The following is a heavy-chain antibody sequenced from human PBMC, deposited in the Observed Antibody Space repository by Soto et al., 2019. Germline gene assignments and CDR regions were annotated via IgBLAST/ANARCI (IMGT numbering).Heavy chain of an antibody. V-gene: IGHV4-4*02. D-gene: IGHD3-10*01. CDR2: IYHSGST. J-gene: IGHJ6*02. Sequence: SETLSLTCAVSGGSISSSNWWSWVRQPPGKGLEWIGEIYHSGSTNYNPSLKSRVTISVDKSKNQFSLKLSSVTAADTAVYYCARCYGSGSSYYYYYGMDVWGQGTTVTVS. CDR1: GGSISSSNW. CDR3: ARCYGSGSSYYYYYGMDV.